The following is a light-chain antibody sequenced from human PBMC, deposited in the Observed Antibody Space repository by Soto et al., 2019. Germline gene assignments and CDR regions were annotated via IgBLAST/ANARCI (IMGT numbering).Light chain of an antibody. CDR3: QQVSGYPLN. V-gene: IGKV1-9*01. CDR2: GAS. J-gene: IGKJ4*01. Sequence: IQMTQSPLSLSASLGDKVTLTCRTSQNINSYLSCYQHKPGKAPRLLIYGASSLQSGVPSRFSGSASGTEFTLTISSLQPEDFATYYCQQVSGYPLNFGGGTKVDIK. CDR1: QNINSY.